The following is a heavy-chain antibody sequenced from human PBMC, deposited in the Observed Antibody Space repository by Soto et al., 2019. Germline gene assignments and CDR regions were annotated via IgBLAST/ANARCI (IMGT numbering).Heavy chain of an antibody. J-gene: IGHJ6*02. V-gene: IGHV1-69*01. CDR1: GGIFGSHG. CDR2: FIPIFDIT. D-gene: IGHD3-22*01. Sequence: QVQLIQSEAEVKKPGSSVRVSCTASGGIFGSHGFSWVRQAPGQRLEWVGGFIPIFDITNYAQKFQGRVTITADESTSTAYMELSSLGSDDTAVYYCARPDEGGYSSNHHYYYALDVWGQGTTVTV. CDR3: ARPDEGGYSSNHHYYYALDV.